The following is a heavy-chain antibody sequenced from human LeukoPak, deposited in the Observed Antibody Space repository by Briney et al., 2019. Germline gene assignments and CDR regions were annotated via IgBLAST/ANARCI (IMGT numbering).Heavy chain of an antibody. D-gene: IGHD3-16*01. CDR2: INPSGGTT. V-gene: IGHV1-46*01. CDR3: AGGYSDNEWGIDS. J-gene: IGHJ4*02. Sequence: ASVKVSCKASGYTFTSYFMHWVRQAPGQGLEWIGIINPSGGTTTYAQKFQGRVTMTRDMSTSTVYMELSSLRSEDTAVYYCAGGYSDNEWGIDSWGQGTLVTVSS. CDR1: GYTFTSYF.